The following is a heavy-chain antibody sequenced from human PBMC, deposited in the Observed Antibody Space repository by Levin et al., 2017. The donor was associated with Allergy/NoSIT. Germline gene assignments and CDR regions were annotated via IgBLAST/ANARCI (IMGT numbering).Heavy chain of an antibody. CDR1: GFTFRYYG. V-gene: IGHV3-30*03. CDR3: ATARKDSSAWYYSDY. Sequence: GGSLRLSCAASGFTFRYYGMHWVRQAPGKGLEWVALISYDGSNKYYADSVKGRFTISRDNSKNTLYLQMNSLRAEDTAVYYCATARKDSSAWYYSDYWGQGTLVTVSS. CDR2: ISYDGSNK. J-gene: IGHJ4*02. D-gene: IGHD6-19*01.